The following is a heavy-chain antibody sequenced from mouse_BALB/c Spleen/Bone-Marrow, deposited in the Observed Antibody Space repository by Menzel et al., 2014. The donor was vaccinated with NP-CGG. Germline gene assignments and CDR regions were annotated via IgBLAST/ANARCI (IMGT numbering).Heavy chain of an antibody. V-gene: IGHV1S81*02. CDR2: INPSNGGT. Sequence: QVQLKQSGAELVKPGASVKLSCKASGYTFTSYYMYWVKQRPGQGLEWIGEINPSNGGTYFNEKFKSKATLTVDKSSNTAYVQLSSLTSGDSAVYHCTRSNYGYWFFDVWGAGTTVTVSS. J-gene: IGHJ1*01. CDR1: GYTFTSYY. CDR3: TRSNYGYWFFDV. D-gene: IGHD1-1*01.